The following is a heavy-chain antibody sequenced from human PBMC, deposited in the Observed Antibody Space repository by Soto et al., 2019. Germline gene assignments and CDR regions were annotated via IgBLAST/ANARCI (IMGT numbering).Heavy chain of an antibody. D-gene: IGHD5-12*01. V-gene: IGHV4-59*01. J-gene: IGHJ6*02. CDR3: ARDRVYSGYDLNSPYSYYYGMDV. CDR1: GGSISRYY. CDR2: IYYSGST. Sequence: SETLSLTCTVSGGSISRYYWSWIRQPPGKGLEWIGYIYYSGSTNYNPSLKSRVTISVDTSKNQFSLKLSSVTAADTAVYYCARDRVYSGYDLNSPYSYYYGMDVWGQGTTVTVSS.